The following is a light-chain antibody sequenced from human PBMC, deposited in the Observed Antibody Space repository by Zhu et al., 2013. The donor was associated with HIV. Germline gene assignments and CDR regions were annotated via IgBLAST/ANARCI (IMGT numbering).Light chain of an antibody. Sequence: EIVLTQSPATLALSPGERATLSCRASQSVRSYLAWYQQKVGQAPRLLIYDASNRATGIPARFSGSGSGTDFTLTISSLQAEDVAVYYCQQYYSTPRTFGQGTKLEIK. J-gene: IGKJ2*01. CDR3: QQYYSTPRT. CDR1: QSVRSY. CDR2: DAS. V-gene: IGKV3-11*01.